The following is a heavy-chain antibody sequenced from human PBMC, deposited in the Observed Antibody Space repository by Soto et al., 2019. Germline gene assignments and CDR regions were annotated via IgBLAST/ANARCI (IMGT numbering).Heavy chain of an antibody. CDR3: ARGLAVAGNWFDP. V-gene: IGHV4-34*01. CDR2: INHSGST. D-gene: IGHD6-19*01. Sequence: QVQLQQWGAGLLKPSETLSLTCAVYGGSFSGYYWSWIRQPPGKGLEWIGEINHSGSTNYNPSLKSRVTISVDTSKNQFSLKLSSVTAADTTVYYCARGLAVAGNWFDPWGQGTLVTVSS. CDR1: GGSFSGYY. J-gene: IGHJ5*02.